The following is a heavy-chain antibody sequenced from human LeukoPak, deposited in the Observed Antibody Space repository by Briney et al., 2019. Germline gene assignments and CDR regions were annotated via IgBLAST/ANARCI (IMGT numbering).Heavy chain of an antibody. J-gene: IGHJ4*02. CDR3: ARGGSGYNPARKDY. D-gene: IGHD5-12*01. CDR1: GGSISSSSYY. CDR2: IYYSGST. V-gene: IGHV4-39*07. Sequence: PSETLSLTCTVSGGSISSSSYYWGWIRQPPGKGLEWIGSIYYSGSTYYNPSLKSRVTIPVDTSKNQFSLKLSSVTAADTAVYYCARGGSGYNPARKDYWGQGTLVTVSS.